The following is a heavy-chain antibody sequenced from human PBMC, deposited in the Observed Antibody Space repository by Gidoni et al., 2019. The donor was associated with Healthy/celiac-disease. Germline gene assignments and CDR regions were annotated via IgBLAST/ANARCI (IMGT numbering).Heavy chain of an antibody. CDR3: ARETQGFLEWLLFDY. CDR1: GGSISSYY. J-gene: IGHJ4*02. D-gene: IGHD3-3*01. CDR2: IYTSGRT. V-gene: IGHV4-4*07. Sequence: QVQLQESGPGLVKPSETLSLTCTVSGGSISSYYWSWIRQPAGKGLEWVGRIYTSGRTNYNPSLKSRVTMSVDTSKNQFSLKLSSVTAADTAVYYCARETQGFLEWLLFDYWGQGTLVTVSS.